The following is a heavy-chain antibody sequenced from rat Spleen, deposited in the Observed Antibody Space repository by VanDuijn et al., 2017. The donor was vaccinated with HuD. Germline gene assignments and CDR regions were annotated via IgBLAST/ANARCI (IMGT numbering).Heavy chain of an antibody. CDR1: GFSLSNYG. Sequence: QVQLKESGPGLVQPSQTLSLTCTVSGFSLSNYGVLWVRQPPGKGLEWMGLIWGNGNTNYNSALKSRLSISRDTSKSQVFLKINSLQTDDTVIYFCARSYGGYTSNWFPYWGQGTLVTVSS. D-gene: IGHD1-11*01. J-gene: IGHJ3*01. CDR3: ARSYGGYTSNWFPY. CDR2: IWGNGNT. V-gene: IGHV2-13*01.